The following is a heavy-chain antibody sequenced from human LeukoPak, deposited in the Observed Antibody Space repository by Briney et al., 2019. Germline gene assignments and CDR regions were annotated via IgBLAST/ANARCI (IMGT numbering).Heavy chain of an antibody. CDR1: GFTFSNYA. Sequence: GGSLRLSCAASGFTFSNYAMSWVRQAPGRGLEWVSVIYSSGSTYYADSVKGRFTISRDNSKNTLYLQMNSLRAEDTAVYYCARGSNTAGDYWGQGTLVTVSS. CDR2: IYSSGST. V-gene: IGHV3-53*01. J-gene: IGHJ4*02. CDR3: ARGSNTAGDY. D-gene: IGHD5-18*01.